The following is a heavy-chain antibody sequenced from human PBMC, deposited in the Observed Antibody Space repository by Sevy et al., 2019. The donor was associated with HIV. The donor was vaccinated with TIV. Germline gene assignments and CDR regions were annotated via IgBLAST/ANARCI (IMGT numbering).Heavy chain of an antibody. V-gene: IGHV3-30-3*01. D-gene: IGHD1-26*01. CDR1: GFTFRTYA. Sequence: GESLKISCAASGFTFRTYAFHRVRQAPGRGLEWIGLISSNGDNGLYATSVRGRFTISRDNSMNILYLQMTSLTPDDTAVYYCARGPEWELTSFLSHWGQGTLVTVSS. CDR3: ARGPEWELTSFLSH. J-gene: IGHJ4*02. CDR2: ISSNGDNG.